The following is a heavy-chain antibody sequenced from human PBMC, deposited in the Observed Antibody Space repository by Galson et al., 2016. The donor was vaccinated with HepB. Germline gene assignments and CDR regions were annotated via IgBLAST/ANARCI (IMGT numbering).Heavy chain of an antibody. D-gene: IGHD3-22*01. V-gene: IGHV4-39*01. CDR2: IYYSGST. CDR3: ARHLITMIVGFISEKNWFDP. Sequence: ETLSLTCTVSGGSISSSSYYWGWIRQPPGKGLEWIGSIYYSGSTYYNPSLKSRVTISVDTSKNQFSLKLSSVTAADTAVYYCARHLITMIVGFISEKNWFDPWGQGTLVTVSS. J-gene: IGHJ5*02. CDR1: GGSISSSSYY.